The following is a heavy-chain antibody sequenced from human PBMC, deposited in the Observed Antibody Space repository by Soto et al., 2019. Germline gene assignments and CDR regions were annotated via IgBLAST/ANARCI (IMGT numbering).Heavy chain of an antibody. CDR2: IDPSDSYT. CDR3: ARTIGYSYGYDYYNGMDV. D-gene: IGHD5-18*01. CDR1: GYSFTSYW. J-gene: IGHJ6*02. V-gene: IGHV5-10-1*01. Sequence: PGESLKISCKGSGYSFTSYWISWVRQMPGKGLEWMGRIDPSDSYTNYSPSFQGHVTISADKSISTAYLQWSSLKASDTAMYYCARTIGYSYGYDYYNGMDVWGQGTTVTVSS.